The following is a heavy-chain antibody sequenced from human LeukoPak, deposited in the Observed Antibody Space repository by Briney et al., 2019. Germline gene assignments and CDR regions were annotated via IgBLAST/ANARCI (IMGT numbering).Heavy chain of an antibody. CDR2: IDPSDSYT. V-gene: IGHV5-10-1*01. D-gene: IGHD3-10*01. Sequence: GESLKISCKGSGYSFTSYWISWVRQMPGKGLEWMGRIDPSDSYTNYSPSFQGHVTISADKSISTAYLQWSSLKASDTAMYYCAWKLYGSGSYYPWWGRGTLVTVSS. CDR1: GYSFTSYW. CDR3: AWKLYGSGSYYPW. J-gene: IGHJ4*02.